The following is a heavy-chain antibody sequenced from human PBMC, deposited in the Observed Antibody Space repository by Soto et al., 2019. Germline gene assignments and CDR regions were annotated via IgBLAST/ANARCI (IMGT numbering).Heavy chain of an antibody. D-gene: IGHD2-21*01. J-gene: IGHJ4*02. V-gene: IGHV3-23*01. CDR1: GFSFSISP. Sequence: GGSLRLSCAASGFSFSISPMHWVRQVPGKGPEWVSHISVTGDTYYADSVKGRFTISRDNSKNTLFLQMNSLRAEDTAVYYCAKSLSMATSFDYWGQGTPVTVPS. CDR3: AKSLSMATSFDY. CDR2: ISVTGDT.